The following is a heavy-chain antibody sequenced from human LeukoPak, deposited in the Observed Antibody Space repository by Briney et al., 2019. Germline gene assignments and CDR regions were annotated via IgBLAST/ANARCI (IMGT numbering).Heavy chain of an antibody. V-gene: IGHV4-59*01. CDR3: AREVGGFDY. J-gene: IGHJ4*02. CDR2: ICYSGST. CDR1: GGSISSYY. D-gene: IGHD3-16*01. Sequence: SETLSLTCTVSGGSISSYYWSWIRQPPGKGLEWIGYICYSGSTNYNPSLKSRVTISVDTSKNQFSLKLSSVTAADTAVYYCAREVGGFDYWGQGTLVTVSS.